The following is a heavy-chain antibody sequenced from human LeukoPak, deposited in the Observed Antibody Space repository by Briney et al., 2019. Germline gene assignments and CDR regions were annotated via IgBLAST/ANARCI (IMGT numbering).Heavy chain of an antibody. CDR2: IIPIFGTA. CDR3: TVLDDPIAVAGNGDY. CDR1: GGTFSSYA. V-gene: IGHV1-69*06. Sequence: GASVKVSCKASGGTFSSYAISWVRQAPGQGLEWMGGIIPIFGTANYAQKFQGRVTITADKSTSTAYMELSSLRSEDTAVYYCTVLDDPIAVAGNGDYWGQGTLVTVSS. D-gene: IGHD6-19*01. J-gene: IGHJ4*02.